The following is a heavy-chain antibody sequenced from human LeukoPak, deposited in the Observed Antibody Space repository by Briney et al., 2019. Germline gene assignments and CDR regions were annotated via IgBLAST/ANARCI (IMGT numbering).Heavy chain of an antibody. V-gene: IGHV3-7*01. CDR2: IKQDGSEK. CDR3: ARDRSLILEWLLFVGALDY. J-gene: IGHJ4*02. CDR1: GFTFSSYW. Sequence: GGSLRLSCAASGFTFSSYWMSWVRQAPGKGLEWVANIKQDGSEKYYVDSVKGRFTISRDNAKNSLYLQMNSLRAEDTAVYYCARDRSLILEWLLFVGALDYWGQGTLVTVSS. D-gene: IGHD3-3*01.